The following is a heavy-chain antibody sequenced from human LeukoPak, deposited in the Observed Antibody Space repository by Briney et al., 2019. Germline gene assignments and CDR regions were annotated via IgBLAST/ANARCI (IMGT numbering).Heavy chain of an antibody. J-gene: IGHJ4*02. Sequence: SETLSLTCALYGGSFSGTYWSWTRHPPGKNLEWLGEINPSGSTNYNPSLKSRLTISLDTSKNQFSLKLHSLTAADTAVYYCTRSEPPYPFDSWGQGTLVTVSS. V-gene: IGHV4-34*01. CDR3: TRSEPPYPFDS. CDR2: INPSGST. CDR1: GGSFSGTY.